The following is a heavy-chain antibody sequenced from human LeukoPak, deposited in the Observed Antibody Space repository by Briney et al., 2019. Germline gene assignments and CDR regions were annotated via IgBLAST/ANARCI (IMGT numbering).Heavy chain of an antibody. CDR2: IYSGGNT. D-gene: IGHD4-17*01. V-gene: IGHV3-53*01. CDR1: GFTVSSNY. CDR3: ARDATLTQPFDI. J-gene: IGHJ3*02. Sequence: PGGSLRLSCAASGFTVSSNYMSWVRQAPGKGLEWVSIIYSGGNTYYADSVKGRFTISRDNSKNTLYLQMNSLRVEDTAVYYCARDATLTQPFDIWGQGTMVTVSS.